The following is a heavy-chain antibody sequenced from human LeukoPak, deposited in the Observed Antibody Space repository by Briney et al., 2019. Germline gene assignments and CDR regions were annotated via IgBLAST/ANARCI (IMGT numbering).Heavy chain of an antibody. J-gene: IGHJ6*02. D-gene: IGHD2-15*01. CDR3: AREVVAAPLYYYYYGMDV. CDR2: IIPIFGTA. CDR1: GGTFSSYA. V-gene: IGHV1-69*01. Sequence: GASVKVSCKASGGTFSSYAISWVRQAPGQGLEWMGGIIPIFGTANYAQKFQGRVTITADESTSTAYMELSSLRSEDTAVYYCAREVVAAPLYYYYYGMDVWGQGTTVTVSS.